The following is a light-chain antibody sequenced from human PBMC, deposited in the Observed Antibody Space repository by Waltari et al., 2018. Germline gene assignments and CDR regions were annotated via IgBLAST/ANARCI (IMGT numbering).Light chain of an antibody. CDR3: QNYDRRPPT. CDR2: GTS. CDR1: QRVGRS. Sequence: EVVLTQSPGTLSLSPGDRATLSCRASQRVGRSLAWYQQKPGQAPRLLISGTSSRATGIPDRFSGSGSGTDFSLAISRLEPEDFAVYYCQNYDRRPPTFGQGTKVETK. J-gene: IGKJ1*01. V-gene: IGKV3-20*01.